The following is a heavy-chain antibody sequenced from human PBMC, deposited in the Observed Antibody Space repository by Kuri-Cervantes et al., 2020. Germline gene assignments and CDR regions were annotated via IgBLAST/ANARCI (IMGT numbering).Heavy chain of an antibody. CDR3: ARGAAMGKPFDY. D-gene: IGHD5-18*01. CDR1: GFTFSSYS. CDR2: ISSSSSYI. Sequence: GESLKISCAASGFTFSSYSMNWVRQAPGKGLEWVSSISSSSSYIYYADSVKGRFTISRGNAKNSLYLQMNSLRAEDTAVYYCARGAAMGKPFDYWGQGTPVTVSS. V-gene: IGHV3-21*01. J-gene: IGHJ4*02.